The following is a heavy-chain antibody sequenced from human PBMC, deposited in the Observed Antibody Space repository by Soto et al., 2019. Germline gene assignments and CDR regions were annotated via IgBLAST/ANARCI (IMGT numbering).Heavy chain of an antibody. Sequence: QVQLVQSGAEVKKPGASVKVSCKASGYTFTSYALHWVRQAPGQRLEWMGWVNAGNGYTKYSQHFQGRVTITRDTSATTSYMELSGLRSEDTAVYYCARPLYADYFDYWGQGTLVTVSS. D-gene: IGHD4-17*01. CDR1: GYTFTSYA. CDR2: VNAGNGYT. J-gene: IGHJ4*02. V-gene: IGHV1-3*01. CDR3: ARPLYADYFDY.